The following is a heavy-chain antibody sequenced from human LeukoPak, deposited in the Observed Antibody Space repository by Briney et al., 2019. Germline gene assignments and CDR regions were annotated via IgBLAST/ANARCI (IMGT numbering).Heavy chain of an antibody. CDR2: ISSDGRDT. CDR1: GFTFTNYA. D-gene: IGHD3-22*01. CDR3: AREGVGYDSSGYYCY. Sequence: GGSLRLSCAASGFTFTNYAMHWVRQAPGKGLEWVALISSDGRDTYYADSVKGRFTISRDNSKNTLYLQMNSLRAEDTAVYYCAREGVGYDSSGYYCYWGQGTLVTVSS. V-gene: IGHV3-30*04. J-gene: IGHJ4*02.